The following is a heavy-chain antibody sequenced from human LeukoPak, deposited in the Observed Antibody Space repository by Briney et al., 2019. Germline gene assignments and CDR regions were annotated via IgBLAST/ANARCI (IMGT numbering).Heavy chain of an antibody. J-gene: IGHJ4*02. CDR1: GFTFSSYA. V-gene: IGHV3-30-3*01. CDR2: ISYDGSNK. CDR3: ARDVNSLFDY. D-gene: IGHD1/OR15-1a*01. Sequence: GGSLRLSCAASGFTFSSYAMHWVRQAPGKGLEWVAVISYDGSNKHYADSVKGRFTISRDNSKNTLYLQMNSLRAEDTAVYYCARDVNSLFDYWGQGTLVTVSS.